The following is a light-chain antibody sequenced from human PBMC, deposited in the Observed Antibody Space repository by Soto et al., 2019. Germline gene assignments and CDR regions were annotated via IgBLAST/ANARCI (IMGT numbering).Light chain of an antibody. CDR2: AAS. CDR1: QSVSSN. Sequence: ETVMTQSPATLSVSPGERATLSCRASQSVSSNLAWYQQTPGQAPRLLIFAASTRATGIPARFSGSGSGTEFTLTIGSLQSEVLAVYYCQQYNDWPQLFGQGTNLQTK. V-gene: IGKV3-15*01. CDR3: QQYNDWPQL. J-gene: IGKJ2*01.